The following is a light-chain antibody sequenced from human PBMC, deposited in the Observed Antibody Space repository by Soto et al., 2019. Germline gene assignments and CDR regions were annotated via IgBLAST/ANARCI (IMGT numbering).Light chain of an antibody. CDR2: KAS. V-gene: IGKV1-5*03. J-gene: IGKJ4*01. CDR1: YKIDNW. CDR3: VPDSTYALS. Sequence: DIQMTQSPSSLSASVGDRVTITCRASYKIDNWLAWFQQKPWKAPKLLLYKASTVESGVPSRFSVSGSGTEFTLTISTLQTNDVASSDGVPDSTYALSVGGGTRV.